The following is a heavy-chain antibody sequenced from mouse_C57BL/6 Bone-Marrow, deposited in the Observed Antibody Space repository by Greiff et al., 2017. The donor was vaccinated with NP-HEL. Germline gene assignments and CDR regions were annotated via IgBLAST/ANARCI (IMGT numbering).Heavy chain of an antibody. CDR3: GGGYYGSSPGYFDV. J-gene: IGHJ1*03. CDR2: IYPRSGNT. Sequence: QVQLQQSGAELARPGASVKLSCKASGYTFTSYGISWVKQRTGQGLEWIGEIYPRSGNTYYNEKFKGKATLTADKSSSTAYMELRSLTSEDSAVYYCGGGYYGSSPGYFDVWGTGTTVTVSS. D-gene: IGHD1-1*01. CDR1: GYTFTSYG. V-gene: IGHV1-81*01.